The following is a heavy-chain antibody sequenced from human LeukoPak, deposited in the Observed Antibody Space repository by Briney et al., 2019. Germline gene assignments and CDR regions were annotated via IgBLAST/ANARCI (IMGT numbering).Heavy chain of an antibody. J-gene: IGHJ5*02. V-gene: IGHV3-64*02. Sequence: GGSLRLSCAASGFTFSGFSMHWIRQAPGRGLEYVSAINGNGDKTFYTDSVRGRFTIFRDNSKNTLFLQMGSLRGEDTALYFCARIGTENFYDLWGQGTLVTVSS. CDR3: ARIGTENFYDL. CDR1: GFTFSGFS. CDR2: INGNGDKT. D-gene: IGHD2/OR15-2a*01.